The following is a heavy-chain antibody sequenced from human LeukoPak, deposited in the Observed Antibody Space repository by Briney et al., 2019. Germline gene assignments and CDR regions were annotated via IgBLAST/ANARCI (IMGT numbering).Heavy chain of an antibody. CDR1: GFTFSNAW. D-gene: IGHD3-22*01. Sequence: GGSLRLSCAASGFTFSNAWMSWVRQAPGKGLEWVGRIKSKTEGGTTDYAAPVKGRFTISSDDSKNTLYLQMNSLKTEDTAVYYCTSYDSSGYYYFDYWGRGTLVTVSS. CDR3: TSYDSSGYYYFDY. V-gene: IGHV3-15*01. CDR2: IKSKTEGGTT. J-gene: IGHJ4*02.